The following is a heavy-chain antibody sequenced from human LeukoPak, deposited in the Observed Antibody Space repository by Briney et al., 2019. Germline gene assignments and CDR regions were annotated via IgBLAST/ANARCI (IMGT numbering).Heavy chain of an antibody. CDR3: TTDGVLLWFGELLTSDY. V-gene: IGHV3-15*01. CDR1: GFTFSNAW. CDR2: IKSKTDGGTT. Sequence: PGGSLRLSCAASGFTFSNAWMSWVCQAPGKGLEWVGRIKSKTDGGTTDYAAPVKGRFTISRDDSKNTLYLQMNSLKTEDTAVYYCTTDGVLLWFGELLTSDYWGQGTLVTVSS. J-gene: IGHJ4*02. D-gene: IGHD3-10*01.